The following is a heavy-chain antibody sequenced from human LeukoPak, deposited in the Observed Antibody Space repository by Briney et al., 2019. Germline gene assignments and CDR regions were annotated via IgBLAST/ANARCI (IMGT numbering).Heavy chain of an antibody. CDR1: GYTFTSYY. Sequence: GASVTASCKASGYTFTSYYMNWVRQAPGQGLEWMGIINPSGDRTSYAQKFQGRVTMTRDTSTSTVYMELSSLRSEDTAVYYCARERAVAGTLHVFDNWGQGTLVTVSS. CDR2: INPSGDRT. CDR3: ARERAVAGTLHVFDN. V-gene: IGHV1-46*01. D-gene: IGHD6-19*01. J-gene: IGHJ4*02.